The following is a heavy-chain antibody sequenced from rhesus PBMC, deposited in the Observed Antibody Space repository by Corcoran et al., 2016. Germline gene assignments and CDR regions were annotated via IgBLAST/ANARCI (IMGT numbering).Heavy chain of an antibody. CDR1: GGSVSGYW. CDR2: IRSGGST. Sequence: QVQLQQWGEGLVTPSETLSLPCAFYGGSVSGYWWGWIRQPPGKGLEWIGRIRSGGSTNYNPSLKSRVTISIDTSKNQFSLKLSSVTAADTAVYYCARHGVAAVHDYWGQGVLVTVSS. V-gene: IGHV4-160*01. D-gene: IGHD4-29*01. CDR3: ARHGVAAVHDY. J-gene: IGHJ4*01.